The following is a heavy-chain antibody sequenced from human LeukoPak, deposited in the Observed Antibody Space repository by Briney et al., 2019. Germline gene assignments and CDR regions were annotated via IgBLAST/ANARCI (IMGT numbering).Heavy chain of an antibody. V-gene: IGHV4-34*01. CDR3: ASLFWSENQRTQEYYFDY. J-gene: IGHJ4*02. CDR2: INHSGST. D-gene: IGHD3-3*01. Sequence: PSETLSLICAVYGGSFSGYYWSWIRQPPGKGLEWIGEINHSGSTNYNPSLKSRVTISVDTSKNQFSLKLSSVTAADTAVYYCASLFWSENQRTQEYYFDYWGQGTLVTVSS. CDR1: GGSFSGYY.